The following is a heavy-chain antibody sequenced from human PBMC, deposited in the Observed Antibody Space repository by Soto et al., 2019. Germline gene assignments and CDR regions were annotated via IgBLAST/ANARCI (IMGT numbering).Heavy chain of an antibody. J-gene: IGHJ4*02. CDR3: ARVGRTAAAVNFDY. V-gene: IGHV4-39*07. CDR2: IYYSGST. D-gene: IGHD6-13*01. CDR1: GGSISSSSYY. Sequence: SETLSLTCTVSGGSISSSSYYWGWIRQPPGKGLEWIGSIYYSGSTYYNPSLKSRVTISVDTSKNQFSLKLSSVTAADTAVYYCARVGRTAAAVNFDYWGQGTLVTVSS.